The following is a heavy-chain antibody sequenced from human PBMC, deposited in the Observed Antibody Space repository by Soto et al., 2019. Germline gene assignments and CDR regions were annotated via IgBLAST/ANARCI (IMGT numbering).Heavy chain of an antibody. CDR2: IYYSGST. CDR1: GGSISSGDYY. Sequence: PSETLSLTCTVSGGSISSGDYYWSWIRQPPGKGLEWIGYIYYSGSTYYNPSLKSRVTIPVDASKNQFSLKLSSVTAADTAVYYCARDENRRGMATIDYWGQGTLVTVSS. D-gene: IGHD5-12*01. J-gene: IGHJ4*02. CDR3: ARDENRRGMATIDY. V-gene: IGHV4-30-4*01.